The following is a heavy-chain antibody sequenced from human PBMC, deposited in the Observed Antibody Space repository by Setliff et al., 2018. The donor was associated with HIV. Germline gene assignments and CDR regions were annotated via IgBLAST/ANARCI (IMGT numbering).Heavy chain of an antibody. CDR1: GGSFSGYY. V-gene: IGHV4-34*01. Sequence: PSETLSLTCAVYGGSFSGYYWSWIRQPPGKGLEWIGEINDSGTTNYNPSLESRVTMLIDMSKNQLSLKLSSVTAADTAVYFCARGPIRYSSGVRWFLGVESWYSGIDYWGQGTRVTVSS. CDR3: ARGPIRYSSGVRWFLGVESWYSGIDY. D-gene: IGHD2-15*01. J-gene: IGHJ4*02. CDR2: INDSGTT.